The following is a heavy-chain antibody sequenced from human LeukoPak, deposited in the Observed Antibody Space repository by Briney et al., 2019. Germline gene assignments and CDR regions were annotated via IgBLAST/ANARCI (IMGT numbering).Heavy chain of an antibody. CDR1: RDRVSSNSDV. CDR3: ARDLQQLPRPFDY. CDR2: TYLRSKWYN. Sequence: SHTLSLTCSIWRDRVSSNSDVWNWIRQSPSRVLEWLGRTYLRSKWYNDYAVSVKSRITINPDTSKNHFSLQLNSVSPEDTAVYHCARDLQQLPRPFDYWGQGTLVTVSS. D-gene: IGHD6-13*01. J-gene: IGHJ4*02. V-gene: IGHV6-1*01.